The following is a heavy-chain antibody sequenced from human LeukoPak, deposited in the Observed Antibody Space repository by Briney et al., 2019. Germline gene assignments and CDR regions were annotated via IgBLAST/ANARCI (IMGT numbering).Heavy chain of an antibody. J-gene: IGHJ4*02. CDR1: GGTFSSYA. D-gene: IGHD6-19*01. V-gene: IGHV1-69*05. Sequence: SVKVSCKASGGTFSSYAISWVRQAPGQGLEWMGGIIPIFGTANYAQKFQGRVTITTDESTSTAYMELSSLRSEDTAVYYCARGVAGRPYYFDYWGQGTLVTASS. CDR2: IIPIFGTA. CDR3: ARGVAGRPYYFDY.